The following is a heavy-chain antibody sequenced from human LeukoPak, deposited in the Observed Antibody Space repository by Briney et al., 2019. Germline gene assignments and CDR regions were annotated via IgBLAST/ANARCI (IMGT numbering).Heavy chain of an antibody. D-gene: IGHD2-15*01. V-gene: IGHV3-33*01. CDR3: ARDIGGATILGYFDY. CDR1: GYTFTSYG. CDR2: IWYDGSNK. J-gene: IGHJ4*02. Sequence: SCKASGYTFTSYGMHWVRQAPGKGLEWVAVIWYDGSNKYYADSVKGRFTISRDISKNTLYLQMNRLRAEDTAIYYCARDIGGATILGYFDYWGQGTLVTVSS.